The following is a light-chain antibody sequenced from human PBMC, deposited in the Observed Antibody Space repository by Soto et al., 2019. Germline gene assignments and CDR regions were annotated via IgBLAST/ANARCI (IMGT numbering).Light chain of an antibody. V-gene: IGKV3-11*01. CDR2: DAF. CDR3: QERSNWAPLT. CDR1: QSVSSY. J-gene: IGKJ3*01. Sequence: EIVLTQSPATLSLSPGERATLSCSASQSVSSYLAWYQHKPGQAPRLLIYDAFNRATGVPVRFSGSGSGTDFTLTISSPEPEDFAVYYCQERSNWAPLTFGPGTKVDFK.